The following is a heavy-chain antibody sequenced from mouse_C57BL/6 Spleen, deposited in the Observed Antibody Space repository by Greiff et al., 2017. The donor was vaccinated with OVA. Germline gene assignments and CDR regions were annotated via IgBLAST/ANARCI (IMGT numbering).Heavy chain of an antibody. CDR2: ISSGGSYT. J-gene: IGHJ1*03. Sequence: EVKLVESGGDLVKPGGSLKLSCAASGFTFSSYGMSWVRQTPDKRLEWVATISSGGSYTYYPDSVKGRFTISRDNAKNTLYLQMSSLKSEDTAMYYCARRGIVKRYFDVWGTGTTVTVSS. CDR3: ARRGIVKRYFDV. D-gene: IGHD2-5*01. V-gene: IGHV5-6*02. CDR1: GFTFSSYG.